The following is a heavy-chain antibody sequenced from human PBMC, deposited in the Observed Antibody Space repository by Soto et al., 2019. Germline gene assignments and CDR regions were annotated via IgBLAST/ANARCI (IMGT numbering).Heavy chain of an antibody. D-gene: IGHD2-2*01. J-gene: IGHJ4*02. V-gene: IGHV3-49*03. CDR3: SRAQRSCMSTSCTSDY. CDR1: GFTFSDYA. CDR2: IRSKTYGGTT. Sequence: GGSLRLSCTASGFTFSDYAMSWFRQAPGKGLEWVGFIRSKTYGGTTEYAASMKGRFTISRDDSRSIAYLQMNSLETEDTALYYCSRAQRSCMSTSCTSDYWGQGTLVTVSS.